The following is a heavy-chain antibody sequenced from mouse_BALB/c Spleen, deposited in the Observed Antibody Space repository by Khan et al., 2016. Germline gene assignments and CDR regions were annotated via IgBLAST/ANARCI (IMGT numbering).Heavy chain of an antibody. J-gene: IGHJ3*01. CDR2: ISYSGNT. Sequence: EVQLQESGPGLVKPSQSLSLTCTVTGYSITSDYAWNWIRQFPGNKLEWMGYISYSGNTSYNPSLKSRFSITRDTSKNQFFLQLNPVTTEDTATYYCARLRITGWCAYWGQGTLVTVSA. CDR3: ARLRITGWCAY. D-gene: IGHD2-4*01. V-gene: IGHV3-2*02. CDR1: GYSITSDYA.